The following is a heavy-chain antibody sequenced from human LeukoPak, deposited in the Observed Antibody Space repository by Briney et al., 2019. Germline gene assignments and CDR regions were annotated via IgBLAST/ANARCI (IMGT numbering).Heavy chain of an antibody. CDR3: ALNRVAHDAFDI. D-gene: IGHD1-14*01. CDR2: IIPIFGIA. Sequence: SVKVSCKASGGTFSSYAISWVRQAPGQGLEWMGRIIPIFGIANYAQKFQGRVTITADKSTSTAYMKLSSLRSEDTAVYYCALNRVAHDAFDIWGQGTMVTVSS. CDR1: GGTFSSYA. J-gene: IGHJ3*02. V-gene: IGHV1-69*04.